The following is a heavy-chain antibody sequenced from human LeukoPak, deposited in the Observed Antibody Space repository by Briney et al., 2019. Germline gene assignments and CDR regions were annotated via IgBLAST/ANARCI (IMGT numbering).Heavy chain of an antibody. CDR3: ARERHGHPFDS. Sequence: HSETLSLTCTVSGGSISSSSYYWGWIRQPPGKGLEWIGSIYYSGSTYYNPSLKSRVTISVDTSKNQFSLNLSSVTAADTAVYYCARERHGHPFDSWGQGTLVTVSS. CDR1: GGSISSSSYY. V-gene: IGHV4-39*07. J-gene: IGHJ4*02. CDR2: IYYSGST.